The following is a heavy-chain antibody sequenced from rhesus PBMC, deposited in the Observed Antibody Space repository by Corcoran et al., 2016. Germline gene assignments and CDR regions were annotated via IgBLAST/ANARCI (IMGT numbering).Heavy chain of an antibody. V-gene: IGHV2-174*01. J-gene: IGHJ4*01. CDR3: ARGTWVQYDY. CDR1: GFSLTTSGMG. D-gene: IGHD5-24*01. Sequence: QVTLKESGPALVKPTQTLTLTCTFSGFSLTTSGMGVGWIRQPPGKALEWLALIYWDDDKRYSTSLKSRLTISKDTSKNQVVLTMTNMDPVDTATYYCARGTWVQYDYWGQGVLVTVSS. CDR2: IYWDDDK.